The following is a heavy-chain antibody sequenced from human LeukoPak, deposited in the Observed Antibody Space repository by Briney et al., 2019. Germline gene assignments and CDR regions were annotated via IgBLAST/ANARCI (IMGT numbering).Heavy chain of an antibody. J-gene: IGHJ5*02. V-gene: IGHV4-59*01. D-gene: IGHD2-2*01. CDR1: GGSISSYY. CDR2: IYYSGST. Sequence: SETLSLTCTVSGGSISSYYWSWIRQPPGKGLEWIGYIYYSGSTNYNPSLKSRVTISVDTSKNQFSLKLSSVTAADTAVYYCARARFYCSSTSCLNWFDPWGQGTLVTVSS. CDR3: ARARFYCSSTSCLNWFDP.